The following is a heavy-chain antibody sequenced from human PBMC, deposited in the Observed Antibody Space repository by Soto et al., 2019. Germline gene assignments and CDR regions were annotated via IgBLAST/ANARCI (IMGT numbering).Heavy chain of an antibody. CDR1: DYIFLAYG. V-gene: IGHV1-18*01. Sequence: QVQLVQSGPEVKKAGASVKVSCTAPTDYIFLAYGFDWVRQAPGQGLEWMGWISPKFGRTNYARTLQDRFTMTKGGSTKDGFMELRGLRSGGTGVYFRGRDGCYGGRCDGGPYLGLWGRGKPISVSS. D-gene: IGHD3-16*01. CDR2: ISPKFGRT. CDR3: GRDGCYGGRCDGGPYLGL. J-gene: IGHJ2*01.